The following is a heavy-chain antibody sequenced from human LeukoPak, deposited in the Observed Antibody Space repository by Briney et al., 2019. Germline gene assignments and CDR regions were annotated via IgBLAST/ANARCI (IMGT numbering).Heavy chain of an antibody. CDR2: IRHDESVR. D-gene: IGHD6-19*01. CDR1: GFTFSSYG. Sequence: GGPLRLSCAASGFTFSSYGMHWVRQAPGKGLEWVAFIRHDESVRYYADSVKGRFTISGDNSKNTLSLQMNSLRPEDTAVYYCAKGPSQGATWLGDYWGQGILVTVS. CDR3: AKGPSQGATWLGDY. V-gene: IGHV3-30*02. J-gene: IGHJ4*02.